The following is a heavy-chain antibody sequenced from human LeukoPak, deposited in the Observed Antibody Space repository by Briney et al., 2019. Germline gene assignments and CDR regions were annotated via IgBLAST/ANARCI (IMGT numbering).Heavy chain of an antibody. J-gene: IGHJ4*02. V-gene: IGHV3-23*01. CDR3: AREGY. CDR2: ISGSGGST. Sequence: PGRSLRLSCAASAFTFSSYAMSWVSQAPGKGLGWVSAISGSGGSTYYADSVKGRFTISRDNSKNTLYLQMNSLRADDMGVYYCAREGYWGQGTLVTVSS. CDR1: AFTFSSYA.